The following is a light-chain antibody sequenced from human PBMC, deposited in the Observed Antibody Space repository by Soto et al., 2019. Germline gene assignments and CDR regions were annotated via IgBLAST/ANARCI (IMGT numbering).Light chain of an antibody. J-gene: IGKJ1*01. V-gene: IGKV1-27*01. CDR3: QRYNSAPQT. CDR2: AVS. Sequence: DSQITHSPSSLSASVGDRVTITCRASQGISNYLAWYQQKPGRVPKLPIYAVSTLQSGVPSRFSGSGSGTDFTLTISSLQPEDVATYYCQRYNSAPQTFGQGTRWIS. CDR1: QGISNY.